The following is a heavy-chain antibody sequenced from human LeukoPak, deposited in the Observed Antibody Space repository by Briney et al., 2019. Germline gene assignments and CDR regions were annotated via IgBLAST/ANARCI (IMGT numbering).Heavy chain of an antibody. D-gene: IGHD3-3*01. J-gene: IGHJ3*01. CDR1: GASISSGDYF. CDR2: IFDSVRT. CDR3: ANADRFCSGTCHVPDAFDF. Sequence: SQTLSLTCTVPGASISSGDYFWTWIRQPPGKGLGWIGYIFDSVRTDFNPSLKSRATISVATPKNQFSLRWSSLTAADTAVYSCANADRFCSGTCHVPDAFDFWGQGTMVTASS. V-gene: IGHV4-30-2*01.